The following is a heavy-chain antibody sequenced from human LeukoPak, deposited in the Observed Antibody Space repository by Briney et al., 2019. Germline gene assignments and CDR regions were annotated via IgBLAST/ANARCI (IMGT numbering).Heavy chain of an antibody. CDR3: ATQYYHINV. CDR1: GASITDNY. V-gene: IGHV4-59*01. Sequence: KPSETLSLTCSVSGASITDNYWMWIRQPPGKGLEWIGYIHSGGNTNYNPALRSRATFSIATSRAQFSLTLTSVSVADTAVYYCATQYYHINVWGKGTSVIVSS. CDR2: IHSGGNT. J-gene: IGHJ6*04. D-gene: IGHD2/OR15-2a*01.